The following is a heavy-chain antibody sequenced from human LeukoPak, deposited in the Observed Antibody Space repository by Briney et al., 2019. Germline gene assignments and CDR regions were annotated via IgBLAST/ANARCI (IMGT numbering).Heavy chain of an antibody. CDR1: GGTFSSYA. D-gene: IGHD3-22*01. V-gene: IGHV1-69*01. CDR3: AGGPYYYDSSGYSYFNWFDP. CDR2: IIPIFGTA. J-gene: IGHJ5*02. Sequence: SVKVSCTASGGTFSSYAISWVRQAPGQGLEWMGGIIPIFGTANYAQKFQGRVTITADESTSTAYMELSSLRSEDTAVYYCAGGPYYYDSSGYSYFNWFDPWGQGTLVTVSS.